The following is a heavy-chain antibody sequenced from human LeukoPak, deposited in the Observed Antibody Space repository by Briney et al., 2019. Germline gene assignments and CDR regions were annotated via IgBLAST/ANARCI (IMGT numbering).Heavy chain of an antibody. Sequence: PGRSLRLSCAASGFTFDDYAMHWVRQAPGKGLEWVSGISWNSGSIGYVDSVKGRFTISRDNAKNSLYLQMNSLRAEDTAVYYCARAGSKWMATILDYWGQGTLVTVSS. CDR1: GFTFDDYA. V-gene: IGHV3-9*01. J-gene: IGHJ4*02. CDR2: ISWNSGSI. CDR3: ARAGSKWMATILDY. D-gene: IGHD5-24*01.